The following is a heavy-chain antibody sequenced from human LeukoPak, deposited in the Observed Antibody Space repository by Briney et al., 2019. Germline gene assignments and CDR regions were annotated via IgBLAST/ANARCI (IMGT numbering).Heavy chain of an antibody. CDR2: IYYSGST. CDR3: ARQDISGWYRTNWFDP. V-gene: IGHV4-39*01. CDR1: GGSISSSSYY. J-gene: IGHJ5*02. D-gene: IGHD6-19*01. Sequence: SETLSLTCTVSGGSISSSSYYWGWLRQPPGRGLEWIGSIYYSGSTYYNPSLKSRVTISVDTSKNQFSLKLSSVTAADTAVYYCARQDISGWYRTNWFDPWGQGTLVTVSS.